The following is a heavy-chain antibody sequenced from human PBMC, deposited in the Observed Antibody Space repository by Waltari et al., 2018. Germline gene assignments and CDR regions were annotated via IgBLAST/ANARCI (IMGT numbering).Heavy chain of an antibody. CDR2: IIPTFGTA. D-gene: IGHD6-13*01. V-gene: IGHV1-69*01. CDR1: GGTFSSYA. J-gene: IGHJ3*02. CDR3: ARGVAGIGPQKYDAFDI. Sequence: QVQLVQSGAEVKKPGSSVKVSCKASGGTFSSYAIRWVLQAPGQGLEWMGGIIPTFGTANYAQKFQGRVTITADESTSTAYMELSSLRSEDTAVYYCARGVAGIGPQKYDAFDIWGQGTMVTVSS.